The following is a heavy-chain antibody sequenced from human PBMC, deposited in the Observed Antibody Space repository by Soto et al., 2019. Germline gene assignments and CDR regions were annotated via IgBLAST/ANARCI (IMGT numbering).Heavy chain of an antibody. V-gene: IGHV4-34*01. CDR3: STRAYDTNGYYRFDP. D-gene: IGHD3-22*01. CDR2: INHSGRV. J-gene: IGHJ5*01. Sequence: PSETLSLTCAVYGGSFSGHSWTWIRQSPGKGLEWIGEINHSGRVNYSPSLKSRVTISLDTSKNQFSLTLSAVTAADTAMYYCSTRAYDTNGYYRFDPWGQGTLVTVS. CDR1: GGSFSGHS.